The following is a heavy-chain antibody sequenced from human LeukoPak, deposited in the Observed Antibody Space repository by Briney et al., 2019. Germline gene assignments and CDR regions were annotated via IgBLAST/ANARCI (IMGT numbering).Heavy chain of an antibody. D-gene: IGHD3-10*01. CDR3: AKRESSFGYYLDY. CDR2: IGASGGTT. V-gene: IGHV3-23*01. J-gene: IGHJ4*02. Sequence: GGSLRLSCAASGFIFSSYAMSWVRQAPGKGLEWVSRIGASGGTTSYADSVRGRFTISRDNSKNTLFLQMNSLRAEDTAVYYCAKRESSFGYYLDYWGQGTLVTVSS. CDR1: GFIFSSYA.